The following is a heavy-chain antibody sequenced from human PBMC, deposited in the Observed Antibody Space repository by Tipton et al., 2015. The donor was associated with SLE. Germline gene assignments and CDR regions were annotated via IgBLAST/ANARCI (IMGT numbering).Heavy chain of an antibody. D-gene: IGHD4-17*01. J-gene: IGHJ4*02. Sequence: QVQLVQSGAEVKKPGASVKVSCKASGYTFTSYDINWVRQAAGQGLEWMGWISAYNGNTNYAQKLQGRVTMTTDTSTSTAYMELRSLRSDDTAVYYCARLPLTVTTYYFDYWGQGTLVTVSS. CDR2: ISAYNGNT. CDR3: ARLPLTVTTYYFDY. V-gene: IGHV1-18*01. CDR1: GYTFTSYD.